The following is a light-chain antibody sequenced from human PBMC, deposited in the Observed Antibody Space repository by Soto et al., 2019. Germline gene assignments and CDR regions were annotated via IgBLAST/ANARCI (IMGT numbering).Light chain of an antibody. CDR3: QQYSYYRT. CDR1: QSTSNS. CDR2: DAS. Sequence: IQITQDPSILPVSVGDRVTITCRASQSTSNSLAWYQQRPGTAPKLLIYDASTLENGVPSRFSGSGSGTEFTLTISSLQPDDSATYYCQQYSYYRTFGQGTKVDI. V-gene: IGKV1-5*01. J-gene: IGKJ1*01.